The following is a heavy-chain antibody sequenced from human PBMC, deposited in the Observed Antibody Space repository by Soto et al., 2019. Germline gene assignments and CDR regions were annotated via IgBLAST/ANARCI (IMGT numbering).Heavy chain of an antibody. CDR3: ARDIRLLWFGELIGNYYYGMDV. V-gene: IGHV1-18*04. J-gene: IGHJ6*02. Sequence: ASVKVSFKASGYTFTSYGISWVRQAPGQGLEWMGWISAYNGNTNYAQKLQGRVTMTTDTSTSTAYMELRSLRSDDTAVYYCARDIRLLWFGELIGNYYYGMDVWGQGTTVTVSS. D-gene: IGHD3-10*01. CDR1: GYTFTSYG. CDR2: ISAYNGNT.